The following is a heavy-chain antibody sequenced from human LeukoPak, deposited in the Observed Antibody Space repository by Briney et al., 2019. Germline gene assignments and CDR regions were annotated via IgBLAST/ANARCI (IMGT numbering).Heavy chain of an antibody. D-gene: IGHD1-1*01. J-gene: IGHJ3*02. Sequence: SQTLSLTCALSGDSVSSNSALWLWIRQSPSRGLEWLGRTYYRSKWYNDYAVSVKSRITINADTSKNQFSLQLYSLTPADTALCYCANAKPMWNDAFDIWGQGTMVTVSS. CDR1: GDSVSSNSAL. CDR2: TYYRSKWYN. CDR3: ANAKPMWNDAFDI. V-gene: IGHV6-1*01.